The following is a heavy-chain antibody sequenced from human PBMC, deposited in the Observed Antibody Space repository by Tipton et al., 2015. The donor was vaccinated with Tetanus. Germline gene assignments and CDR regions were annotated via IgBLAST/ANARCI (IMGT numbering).Heavy chain of an antibody. CDR1: GFSFSDYQ. Sequence: SLRLSCAASGFSFSDYQMSWLRQAPGKGLEWLSDIGSFGGTIHYADSVKGRFTISRDNAKNSLFLQMSSLRAEDTAVYYCARELELRFSIYYYYGMDVWGQGTTVTVSS. V-gene: IGHV3-11*04. CDR3: ARELELRFSIYYYYGMDV. CDR2: IGSFGGTI. D-gene: IGHD1-7*01. J-gene: IGHJ6*02.